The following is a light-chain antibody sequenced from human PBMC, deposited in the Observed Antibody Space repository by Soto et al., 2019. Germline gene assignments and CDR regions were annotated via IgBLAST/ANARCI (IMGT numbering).Light chain of an antibody. CDR1: HSVSSN. V-gene: IGKV3-15*01. J-gene: IGKJ1*01. CDR2: GAS. Sequence: EILMTQSPATLSVSPGERATLSCRASHSVSSNLAWYQQKPGQAPRLLIYGASTRATGIPARFSGSGSGTEFTLTISSLQSEDFAVYYCLQYNDWPRTFGQGTKVEIK. CDR3: LQYNDWPRT.